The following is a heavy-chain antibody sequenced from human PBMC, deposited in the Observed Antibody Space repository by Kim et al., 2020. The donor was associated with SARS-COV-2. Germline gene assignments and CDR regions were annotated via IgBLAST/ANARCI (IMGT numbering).Heavy chain of an antibody. Sequence: NENPPLRARVTISVDTSKNQFSLELSSVTAADTAVYYCARRSGSYSNDYWGQGTLVTVSS. D-gene: IGHD1-26*01. CDR3: ARRSGSYSNDY. V-gene: IGHV4-34*09. J-gene: IGHJ4*02.